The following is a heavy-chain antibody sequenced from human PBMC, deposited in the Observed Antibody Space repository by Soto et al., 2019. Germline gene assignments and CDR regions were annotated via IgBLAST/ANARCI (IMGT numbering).Heavy chain of an antibody. CDR1: GYTFTGYY. CDR2: INPNSGGT. V-gene: IGHV1-2*04. J-gene: IGHJ6*04. D-gene: IGHD1-26*01. Sequence: ASVKVSCKASGYTFTGYYMHWVRQAPGQGLEWMGWINPNSGGTNYAQKFQGWVTMTRDTSISTAYMELSRLRSDDTAVYYCARDYGIWEGSNQTYYYYGMDVGGKGTRVTVPS. CDR3: ARDYGIWEGSNQTYYYYGMDV.